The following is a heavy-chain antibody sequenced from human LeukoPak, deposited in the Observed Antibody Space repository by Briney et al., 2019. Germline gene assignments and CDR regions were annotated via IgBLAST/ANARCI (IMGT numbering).Heavy chain of an antibody. CDR1: GFTFSSYA. Sequence: GGSLRLSCAASGFTFSSYAMSWVRQAPGKGLEWVSAISGSGGSTYYADSVKGRFTVSRDNPKNTLYLQMNSLRPEDTAVYYCAKPMTTVVTALFDSWGQGTLVTVSS. D-gene: IGHD4-23*01. J-gene: IGHJ4*02. V-gene: IGHV3-23*01. CDR2: ISGSGGST. CDR3: AKPMTTVVTALFDS.